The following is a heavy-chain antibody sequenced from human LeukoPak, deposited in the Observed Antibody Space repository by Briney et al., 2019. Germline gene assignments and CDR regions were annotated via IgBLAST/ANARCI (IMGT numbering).Heavy chain of an antibody. J-gene: IGHJ4*02. V-gene: IGHV1-18*04. D-gene: IGHD2-15*01. Sequence: ASVTVSCKASGYTFTSYGISWVRQAGGQELEGMGWISAYNGNTNYAQKLQGRVTITTDTSTSTAYMELRSLRSDGTAVYYCARDNGSHGPYYFDYWGQGTLVTVSS. CDR3: ARDNGSHGPYYFDY. CDR2: ISAYNGNT. CDR1: GYTFTSYG.